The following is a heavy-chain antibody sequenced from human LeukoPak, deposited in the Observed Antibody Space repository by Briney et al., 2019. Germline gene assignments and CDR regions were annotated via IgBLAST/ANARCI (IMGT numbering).Heavy chain of an antibody. CDR3: ARKVFDRWYSSGWYAIDY. CDR1: GYTFTGHY. Sequence: ASVTVSCKATGYTFTGHYMHWVRQAAGQGLEWMGWVNPNSGGTNYAQKFQGRVTMTRDTSIGTAYMEVGSLRPDDTAVYYCARKVFDRWYSSGWYAIDYWGQGTLVTVSS. J-gene: IGHJ4*02. CDR2: VNPNSGGT. V-gene: IGHV1-2*02. D-gene: IGHD6-19*01.